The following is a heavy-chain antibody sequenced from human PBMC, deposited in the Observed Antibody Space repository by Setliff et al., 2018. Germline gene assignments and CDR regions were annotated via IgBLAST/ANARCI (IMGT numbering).Heavy chain of an antibody. CDR3: ARAPRLEWILPTFDY. D-gene: IGHD3-3*01. CDR2: ISAYTGKT. V-gene: IGHV1-18*01. J-gene: IGHJ4*02. CDR1: DYTFLSYG. Sequence: GASVEVSCKAADYTFLSYGLSWVRQAPGQGLEWMGWISAYTGKTDYAQNFQGRVTMTTDTSTSTAYMELRSLRYDDTAVYYCARAPRLEWILPTFDYWGQGTLVTVSS.